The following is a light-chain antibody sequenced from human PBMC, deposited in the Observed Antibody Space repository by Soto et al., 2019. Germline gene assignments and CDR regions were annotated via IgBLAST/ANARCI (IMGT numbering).Light chain of an antibody. CDR2: KAS. CDR1: QSISNW. CDR3: QQYESYWT. V-gene: IGKV1-5*03. J-gene: IGKJ1*01. Sequence: DIQMTQSPSTLSASVGDRVTITCRASQSISNWLAWCQQKPGKAPKLLIYKASNLESGVPSRFSGSGFGTEFTLTITSLQPDDFATYHCQQYESYWTFGQGTKVDIK.